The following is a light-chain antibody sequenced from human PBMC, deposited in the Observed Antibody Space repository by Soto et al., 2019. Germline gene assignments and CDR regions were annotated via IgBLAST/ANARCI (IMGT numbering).Light chain of an antibody. CDR1: QSVDSSS. CDR3: QHYGSSPEVT. Sequence: ESVLTQSPGTLSLSPGERATLSCRASQSVDSSSLAWYQQRPGQAPRLLIYGASNRATGIPDRFSGSGSGTDFSLTISRLEPVDFAVYYCQHYGSSPEVTFGPGTKVDFK. J-gene: IGKJ3*01. CDR2: GAS. V-gene: IGKV3-20*01.